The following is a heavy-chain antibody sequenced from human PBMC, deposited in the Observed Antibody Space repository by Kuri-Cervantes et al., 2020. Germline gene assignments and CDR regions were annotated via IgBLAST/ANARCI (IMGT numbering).Heavy chain of an antibody. CDR2: FDPEDGET. CDR3: ATGNRPPLRYCSGGSCYSGWVLLDY. CDR1: GYTLTELS. Sequence: GGSLRLSCKVSGYTLTELSMHWVRQAPGKGLEWMGGFDPEDGETIYAQKFQGRVTMTEDTSTDTAYMELSSLRSEDTAVYYCATGNRPPLRYCSGGSCYSGWVLLDYWGQGTLVTVSS. J-gene: IGHJ4*02. D-gene: IGHD2-15*01. V-gene: IGHV1-24*01.